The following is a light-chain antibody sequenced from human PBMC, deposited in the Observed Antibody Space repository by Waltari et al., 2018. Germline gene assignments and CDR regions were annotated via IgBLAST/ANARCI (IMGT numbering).Light chain of an antibody. CDR3: QKYGTLPAT. J-gene: IGKJ1*01. CDR2: DAS. V-gene: IGKV3-20*01. Sequence: EIVLTQSPGTLSLSPGEIATLSCRASQRVSRTLAWYQQKPGQAPRLLIYDASTRATGIPDRFSGSGSGTDFSLTISRLEPEDFAVYYCQKYGTLPATFGQGTKVEIK. CDR1: QRVSRT.